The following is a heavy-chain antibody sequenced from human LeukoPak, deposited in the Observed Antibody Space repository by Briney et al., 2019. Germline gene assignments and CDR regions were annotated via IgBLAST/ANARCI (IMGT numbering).Heavy chain of an antibody. J-gene: IGHJ5*02. CDR3: GSGYNWFDP. CDR1: GFTFSSYA. D-gene: IGHD5-12*01. Sequence: PGGSLRLSCAASGFTFSSYAMSWVRQAPGKGLEWVAFIRYDGSNKYYADSVKGRFTISRDNSKNTLYLQMNSLRAEDTAVYYCGSGYNWFDPWGQGTLVTVSS. CDR2: IRYDGSNK. V-gene: IGHV3-30*02.